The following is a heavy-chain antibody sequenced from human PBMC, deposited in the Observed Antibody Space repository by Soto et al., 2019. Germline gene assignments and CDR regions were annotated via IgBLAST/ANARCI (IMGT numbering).Heavy chain of an antibody. J-gene: IGHJ3*02. CDR1: GGTFSSYA. CDR3: ARGPYCTNGVCYRSDAFDI. CDR2: IIPIFGTA. D-gene: IGHD2-8*01. Sequence: GASVKVSCKASGGTFSSYAISWVRQAPGQGLEWMGGIIPIFGTANYAQKFQGRVTITADESTSTAYMELSSLRSGDTAVYYCARGPYCTNGVCYRSDAFDIWGQGTMVTVSS. V-gene: IGHV1-69*13.